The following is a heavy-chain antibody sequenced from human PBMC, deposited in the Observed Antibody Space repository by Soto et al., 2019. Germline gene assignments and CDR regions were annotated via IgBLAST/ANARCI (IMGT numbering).Heavy chain of an antibody. Sequence: SQTLSLTCAIPGDRLFSNSAAWNWIRQSPSRGLEWLGRTYYRSKWYNDYAVSVRGRISINPDTPKNQFSLQLNSVTPEDTAVYYCVRAYCSGGSCWAWSNWFDPWGQGTLVTVSS. J-gene: IGHJ5*02. CDR3: VRAYCSGGSCWAWSNWFDP. D-gene: IGHD2-15*01. V-gene: IGHV6-1*01. CDR1: GDRLFSNSAA. CDR2: TYYRSKWYN.